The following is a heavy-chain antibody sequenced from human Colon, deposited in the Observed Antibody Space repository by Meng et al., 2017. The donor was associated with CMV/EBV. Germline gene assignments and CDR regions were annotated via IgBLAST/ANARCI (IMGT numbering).Heavy chain of an antibody. CDR2: ISSSSSYI. J-gene: IGHJ5*02. Sequence: GGSLRLSCAASGFTFSSYSINWVRQAPGKGLEWVSSISSSSSYIYYADSVKGRFTISRDNAKNSLYLQMNSLRAEDTAVYYCARDSQEFTITNWLDPWGQGTLVTVSS. V-gene: IGHV3-21*01. CDR3: ARDSQEFTITNWLDP. D-gene: IGHD3-10*01. CDR1: GFTFSSYS.